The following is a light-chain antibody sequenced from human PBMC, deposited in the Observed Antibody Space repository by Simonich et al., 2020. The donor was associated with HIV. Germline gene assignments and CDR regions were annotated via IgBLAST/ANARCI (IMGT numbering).Light chain of an antibody. CDR2: DDS. CDR1: KIGSKS. V-gene: IGLV3-21*03. J-gene: IGLJ2*01. CDR3: QVWDSSSDHVV. Sequence: SYVLTQPPSVSVAPGKTARITCGGNKIGSKSVHWYQQKPGQAPVLVVYDDSDRPSGIPGRCSGSNSGNTATLTISRVEAGDEADYYCQVWDSSSDHVVFGGGTKLTVL.